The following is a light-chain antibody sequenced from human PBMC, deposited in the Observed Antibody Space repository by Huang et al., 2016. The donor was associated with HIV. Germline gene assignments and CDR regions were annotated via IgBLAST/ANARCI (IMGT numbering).Light chain of an antibody. CDR2: GAS. J-gene: IGKJ1*01. V-gene: IGKV1-39*01. CDR1: QTITTY. Sequence: DIQLTQSPSSLSASVGDRVTITCRASQTITTYLNWYQQKPGTAPHLLIYGASHLQRGVPARFSGSGSGTDFTLSISGLQPEDFATYYCQQTYTFPAFGRGTKVEIK. CDR3: QQTYTFPA.